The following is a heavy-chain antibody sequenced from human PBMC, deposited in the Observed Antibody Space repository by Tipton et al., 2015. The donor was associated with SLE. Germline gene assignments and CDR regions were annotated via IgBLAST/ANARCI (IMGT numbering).Heavy chain of an antibody. CDR1: GYTFSSYD. CDR3: ARWFDS. Sequence: QLVQSGAEVKKPGASVKVSCKASGYTFSSYDISWLRQAPGQGLEWMGWISAYSGHTNYAQKLQGRVTMTTDTSTRTAYMELRGLRSEDTAVYYCARWFDSWGQGTLVTVSS. CDR2: ISAYSGHT. J-gene: IGHJ5*01. V-gene: IGHV1-18*01.